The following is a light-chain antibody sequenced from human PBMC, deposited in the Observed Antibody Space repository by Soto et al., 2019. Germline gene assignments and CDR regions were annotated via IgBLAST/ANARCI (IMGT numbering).Light chain of an antibody. CDR3: QQYGRSPLVT. J-gene: IGKJ5*01. CDR1: QSVSSSY. CDR2: GAS. V-gene: IGKV3-20*01. Sequence: EIVLTQSPGTLSLSPGERATLSCRVSQSVSSSYLAWYQQKPGQAPRLLIYGASSRATGIPDRFSGSGSGTDFTLTISKLEPEDFAVYYCQQYGRSPLVTFGQGTRLEIK.